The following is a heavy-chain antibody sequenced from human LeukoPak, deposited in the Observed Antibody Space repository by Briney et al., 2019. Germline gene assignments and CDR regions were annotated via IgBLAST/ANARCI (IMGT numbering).Heavy chain of an antibody. Sequence: GGSLRLYRAASGFTFSSYWMSWVRQAPGKGLEWVANIKQDGSEKYYLDSVKGRFTISRDNAKNSLYLQMNSLRAEDTAVYYCARGQTTVTNWGQGTLVTVSS. CDR3: ARGQTTVTN. J-gene: IGHJ4*02. D-gene: IGHD4-17*01. CDR1: GFTFSSYW. CDR2: IKQDGSEK. V-gene: IGHV3-7*03.